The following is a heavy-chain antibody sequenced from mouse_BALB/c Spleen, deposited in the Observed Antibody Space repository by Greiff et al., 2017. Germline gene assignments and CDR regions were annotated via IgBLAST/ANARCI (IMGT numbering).Heavy chain of an antibody. CDR1: GYTFTSYT. D-gene: IGHD4-1*02. V-gene: IGHV1-4*01. CDR2: INPSSGYT. CDR3: AQLGEYYVDY. J-gene: IGHJ2*01. Sequence: VQLQQSGAELARPGASVKMSCKASGYTFTSYTMHWVKQRPGQGLEWIGYINPSSGYTNYTQKFKDKATLTADKSSSTAYMPLSSLTSEDSAVYYCAQLGEYYVDYWGQGTTLTVSS.